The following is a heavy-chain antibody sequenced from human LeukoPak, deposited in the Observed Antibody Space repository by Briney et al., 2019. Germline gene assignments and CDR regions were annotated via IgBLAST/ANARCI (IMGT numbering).Heavy chain of an antibody. D-gene: IGHD1-26*01. CDR1: GGSISSYY. Sequence: SETLSLTCTVSGGSISSYYWSWIRQPPGKGLEWIGYIYHSGSTNYNPSLKSRVTISVDTSKNQFSLKLSSVTAADTAVYYCARLFEGWDPPGTFDIWGQGTMVTVSS. J-gene: IGHJ3*02. V-gene: IGHV4-59*01. CDR3: ARLFEGWDPPGTFDI. CDR2: IYHSGST.